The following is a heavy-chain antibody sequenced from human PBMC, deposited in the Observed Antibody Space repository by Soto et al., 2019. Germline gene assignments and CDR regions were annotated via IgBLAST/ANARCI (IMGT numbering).Heavy chain of an antibody. CDR3: VKWHTSNFDSLPFTGFDF. CDR2: MSGDGRT. Sequence: GGCLRRSGVGSGFTFSDSVMAWVRQAPGKGLEWLSVMSGDGRTRYALSVTGRFTISRDNSKNTLYLQMRSLRAEDAAAYYCVKWHTSNFDSLPFTGFDFWGQGTQVTVSS. CDR1: GFTFSDSV. J-gene: IGHJ4*02. D-gene: IGHD3-22*01. V-gene: IGHV3-23*01.